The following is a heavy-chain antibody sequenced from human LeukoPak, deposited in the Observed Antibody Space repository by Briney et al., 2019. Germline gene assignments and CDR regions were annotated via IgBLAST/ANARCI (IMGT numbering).Heavy chain of an antibody. V-gene: IGHV4-39*01. Sequence: SETLFPTCTVSCGPISSSCYYWGRIRPPPGKGLGGIGRIYYCGRTYYNPSLKSRVTISVDTSKNQFSLKLSSVTAADTAVYYCARQIPRDYYGSGSYPDYWGQGTLVTVSS. D-gene: IGHD3-10*01. CDR3: ARQIPRDYYGSGSYPDY. CDR2: IYYCGRT. CDR1: CGPISSSCYY. J-gene: IGHJ4*02.